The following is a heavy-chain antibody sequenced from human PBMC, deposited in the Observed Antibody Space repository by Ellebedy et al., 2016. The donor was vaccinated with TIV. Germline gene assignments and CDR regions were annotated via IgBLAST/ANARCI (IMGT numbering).Heavy chain of an antibody. D-gene: IGHD5-12*01. V-gene: IGHV5-10-1*01. CDR2: VDPRDSYA. CDR1: GSSFTTYW. Sequence: GESLKISCTCSGSSFTTYWITWVRQLPVKGLEWMGGVDPRDSYAKYSPSFQGHVTISADKSISTAYLQWTSLKASDTAMYYCARRSSRAISAFDIWGQGTLVTVSS. CDR3: ARRSSRAISAFDI. J-gene: IGHJ3*02.